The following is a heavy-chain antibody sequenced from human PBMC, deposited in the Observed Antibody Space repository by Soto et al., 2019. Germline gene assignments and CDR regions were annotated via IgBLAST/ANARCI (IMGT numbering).Heavy chain of an antibody. CDR2: MNPNSGNT. CDR1: GYTFTSYE. D-gene: IGHD4-17*01. J-gene: IGHJ5*02. CDR3: ARGVKYGAYSRWFDP. V-gene: IGHV1-8*01. Sequence: QVQLVQSGAEVKKPGASVKVSCKAYGYTFTSYEINWGRQATGQGLEYLGWMNPNSGNTGYVQKFQGRVTMTRDTSISTAYMELSSLRSEDTAVYFCARGVKYGAYSRWFDPWGQGTLVTVSS.